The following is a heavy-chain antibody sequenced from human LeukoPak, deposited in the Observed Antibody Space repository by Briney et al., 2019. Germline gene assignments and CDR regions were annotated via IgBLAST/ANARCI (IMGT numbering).Heavy chain of an antibody. D-gene: IGHD2-15*01. V-gene: IGHV1-69*04. CDR2: IIPILGIA. J-gene: IGHJ4*02. Sequence: ASVKVSCKASGGTFSSYAISWVRQAPGQGLEWMGRIIPILGIANYAQKFQGRVTITADKSTSTAYMELSSLRSEDTAVYYCARARIVVVVAAEKTYFDYWGQGTLVTVSS. CDR3: ARARIVVVVAAEKTYFDY. CDR1: GGTFSSYA.